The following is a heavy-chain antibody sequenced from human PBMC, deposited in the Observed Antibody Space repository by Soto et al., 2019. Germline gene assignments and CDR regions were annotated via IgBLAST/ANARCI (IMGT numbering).Heavy chain of an antibody. D-gene: IGHD3-16*01. CDR3: ARQGGRRNYYYYYGMDG. CDR2: IKHDGSEK. J-gene: IGHJ6*02. CDR1: GFTFSSYW. Sequence: EVQLVESGGGLVQPGGSLRLSCTASGFTFSSYWMSWVRQAPGKGLEWVANIKHDGSEKNYVVSVKGRFTISTDNTKNSVFLQMNSLRAEDTAVHYCARQGGRRNYYYYYGMDGWGQGTTVTVSS. V-gene: IGHV3-7*01.